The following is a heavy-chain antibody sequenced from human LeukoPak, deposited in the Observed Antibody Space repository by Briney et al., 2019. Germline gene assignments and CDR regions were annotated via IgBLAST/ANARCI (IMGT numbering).Heavy chain of an antibody. CDR3: ARITMVRVIDY. CDR2: ISSNGGST. CDR1: GFTFSSYA. D-gene: IGHD3-10*01. J-gene: IGHJ4*02. V-gene: IGHV3-64*01. Sequence: GGSLRLSCAASGFTFSSYAMHWVRQAPGKGLEYVSAISSNGGSTYYANSVKGRFTISRDNSKNTLYLQMGSLRAEVMAVYYCARITMVRVIDYWGQGTLVTVSS.